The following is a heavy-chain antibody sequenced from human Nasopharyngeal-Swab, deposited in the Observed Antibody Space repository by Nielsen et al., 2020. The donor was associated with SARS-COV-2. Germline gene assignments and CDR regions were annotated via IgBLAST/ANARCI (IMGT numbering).Heavy chain of an antibody. V-gene: IGHV4-34*01. Sequence: TLSLTCAVYGGSFSGYYWSWIRQPPGKGLEWIGEINHSGSTNYNPSLKSRVTISVDTSKNQFSLKLSSVTAADTAVYYCARGPSAVAFDPWGQGTLVTVSS. CDR2: INHSGST. J-gene: IGHJ5*02. CDR1: GGSFSGYY. CDR3: ARGPSAVAFDP. D-gene: IGHD6-13*01.